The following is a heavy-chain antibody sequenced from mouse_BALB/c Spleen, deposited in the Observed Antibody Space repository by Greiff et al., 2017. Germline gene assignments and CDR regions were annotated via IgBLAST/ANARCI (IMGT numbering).Heavy chain of an antibody. CDR1: GFTFTDYY. V-gene: IGHV7-3*02. CDR3: ARAYYYGKSYYWYFDV. J-gene: IGHJ1*01. CDR2: IRNKANGYTI. D-gene: IGHD2-1*01. Sequence: EVKVVESGGGLVQPGGSLRLSCATSGFTFTDYYMSWVRQPPGKALEWLGFIRNKANGYTIEYSASVKGRFTISRDNSQSILYLQMNTLRAEDSATYYCARAYYYGKSYYWYFDVWGAGTTVTVSS.